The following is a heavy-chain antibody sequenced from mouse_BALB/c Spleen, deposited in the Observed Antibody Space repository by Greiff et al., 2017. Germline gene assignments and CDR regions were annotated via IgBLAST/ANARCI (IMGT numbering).Heavy chain of an antibody. V-gene: IGHV5-4*02. Sequence: EVQVVESGGGLVKPGGSLKLSCAASGFTFSDYYMYWVRQTPEKRLEWVATISDGGSYTYYPDSVKGRFTISRDNAKNNLYLQMSSLKSEDTAMYYCARGYDGNYPYAMDYWGQGTSVTVSS. D-gene: IGHD2-1*01. CDR1: GFTFSDYY. CDR2: ISDGGSYT. J-gene: IGHJ4*01. CDR3: ARGYDGNYPYAMDY.